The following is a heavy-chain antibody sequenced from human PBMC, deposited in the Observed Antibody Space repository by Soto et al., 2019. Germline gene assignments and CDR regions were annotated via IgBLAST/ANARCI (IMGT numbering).Heavy chain of an antibody. Sequence: EVQLVESGGGLVQPGGSLRLSCAASGFTFNSDWMSWVRQVPGKGLVWVSRISGDGSVRNYADSVRGRFTISRDNAKNTLFLKLNSLSVEDTAVYYCVRGTMTGSFLIYWGQGTLVTVSS. CDR1: GFTFNSDW. J-gene: IGHJ4*02. V-gene: IGHV3-74*01. CDR3: VRGTMTGSFLIY. CDR2: ISGDGSVR. D-gene: IGHD2-15*01.